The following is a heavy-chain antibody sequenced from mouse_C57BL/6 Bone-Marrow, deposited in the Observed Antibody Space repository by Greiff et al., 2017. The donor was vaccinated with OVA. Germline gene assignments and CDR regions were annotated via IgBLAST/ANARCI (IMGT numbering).Heavy chain of an antibody. V-gene: IGHV1-50*01. D-gene: IGHD1-1*01. CDR3: ALRGDAMDY. CDR2: IDPSDSYT. J-gene: IGHJ4*01. Sequence: QVQLQQPGAELVKPGASVKLSCKASGYTFTSYWMQWVKQRPGQGLEWIGEIDPSDSYTNYNQKFKGKATLTVDTSSSTAYMQLSSLTSEDSAVYYCALRGDAMDYWGQGTSVTVSS. CDR1: GYTFTSYW.